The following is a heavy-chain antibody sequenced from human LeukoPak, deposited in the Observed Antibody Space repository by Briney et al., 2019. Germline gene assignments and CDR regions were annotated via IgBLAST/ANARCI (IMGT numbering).Heavy chain of an antibody. CDR3: ARVVGTTVTTREPRNNYYYYMDV. J-gene: IGHJ6*03. Sequence: SETLSLTCAVYGGSFSGYYWSWIRQPPGKGLEWIGSMYYSGSTYYNLFLKSRVTISVDTSKNQFSLKLSSVTAADTAVYYCARVVGTTVTTREPRNNYYYYMDVWGKGTTVTVSS. V-gene: IGHV4-34*01. CDR2: MYYSGST. CDR1: GGSFSGYY. D-gene: IGHD4-17*01.